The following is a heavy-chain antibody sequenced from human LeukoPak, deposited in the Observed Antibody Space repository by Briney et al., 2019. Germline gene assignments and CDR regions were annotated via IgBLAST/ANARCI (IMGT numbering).Heavy chain of an antibody. CDR1: GFTVSSNY. Sequence: PGGSLRLSCAASGFTVSSNYMSWVRQAPGKGLEWVSVIHSGGNTYYADSVEGRFTMSRDNSKNTLYLQMNSLRAEDTAVYYCARGIGSQLRSGWFDPWGQGTLVTVSS. V-gene: IGHV3-66*01. J-gene: IGHJ5*02. CDR3: ARGIGSQLRSGWFDP. D-gene: IGHD3-3*01. CDR2: IHSGGNT.